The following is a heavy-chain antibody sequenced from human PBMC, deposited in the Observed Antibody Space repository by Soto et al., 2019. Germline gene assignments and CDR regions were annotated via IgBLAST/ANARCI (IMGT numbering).Heavy chain of an antibody. CDR3: ASVSQWLASDY. Sequence: QVQLVESGGGLVKPGGSLRLSCAASGFTFSDTYMSWIRQAPGKGLEWVSDIGSTSVYTNYADSVKGRFTISRDNARNSLYLQMNSLRVEDTAVYHCASVSQWLASDYWGQGTLVTVSS. D-gene: IGHD6-19*01. J-gene: IGHJ4*02. CDR2: IGSTSVYT. V-gene: IGHV3-11*05. CDR1: GFTFSDTY.